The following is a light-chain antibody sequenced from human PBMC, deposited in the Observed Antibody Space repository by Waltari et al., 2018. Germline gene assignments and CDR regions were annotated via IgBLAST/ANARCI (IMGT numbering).Light chain of an antibody. CDR2: EVR. V-gene: IGLV2-14*01. CDR3: SSYTTGSAPGV. J-gene: IGLJ1*01. Sequence: QSALTQPASLSGSPGQAITISCSATDSDVGAYDFVSGYQQHPGKAPHRIIHEVRNRHSGISKRYADSKSGDTASRTISGLQAEDEADYYCSSYTTGSAPGVCGTGTRVTDL. CDR1: DSDVGAYDF.